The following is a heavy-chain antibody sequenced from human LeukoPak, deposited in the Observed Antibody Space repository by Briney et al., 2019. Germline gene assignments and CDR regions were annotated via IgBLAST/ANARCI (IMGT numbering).Heavy chain of an antibody. CDR1: GFTFSSYA. Sequence: GSLRLSCAASGFTFSSYAMSWIRQPPGKGLEWIGEINHSGSTNYNPSLKSRVTISVDTSKNQFSLKLSSVTAADTAVYYCARGRYYGSGAPDYWGQGTLVTVSS. V-gene: IGHV4-34*01. J-gene: IGHJ4*02. D-gene: IGHD3-10*01. CDR2: INHSGST. CDR3: ARGRYYGSGAPDY.